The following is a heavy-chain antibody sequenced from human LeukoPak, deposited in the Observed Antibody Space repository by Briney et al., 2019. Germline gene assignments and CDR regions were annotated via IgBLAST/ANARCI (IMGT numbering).Heavy chain of an antibody. CDR3: ARSAESSSWVEFDY. Sequence: ASVKVSCKSSGYTFTGYYMHWVRQAPGQGLEWMGWINPNSGGTNYAQKFQVRGTMTRDTSISTAYMELSRLRSDDTAVYYCARSAESSSWVEFDYWGQGTLVTVSS. CDR1: GYTFTGYY. J-gene: IGHJ4*02. V-gene: IGHV1-2*02. CDR2: INPNSGGT. D-gene: IGHD6-13*01.